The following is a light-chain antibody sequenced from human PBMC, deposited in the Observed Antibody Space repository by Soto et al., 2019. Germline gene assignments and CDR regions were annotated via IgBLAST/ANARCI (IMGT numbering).Light chain of an antibody. CDR3: QQYNSYPGT. J-gene: IGKJ1*01. Sequence: DIQVTQSPSTLSASVGDRVTITCRASQSISYWLAWYQQKPGKAPNLLIYKASTLESGVPSRFSGSGSGTEFTLTISSLQPDDFATYYCQQYNSYPGTFGQGTKVEIK. CDR2: KAS. CDR1: QSISYW. V-gene: IGKV1-5*03.